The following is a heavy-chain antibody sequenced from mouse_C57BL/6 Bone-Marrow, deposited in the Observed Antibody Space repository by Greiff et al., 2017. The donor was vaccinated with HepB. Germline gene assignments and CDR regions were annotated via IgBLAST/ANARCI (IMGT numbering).Heavy chain of an antibody. CDR3: VRYYYGSSWGYFDV. D-gene: IGHD1-1*01. V-gene: IGHV10-1*01. Sequence: EVQLQESGGGLVQPKGSLKLSCAASGFSFNTYAMNWVRQAPGKGLEWVARIRSKSNNYATYYADSVKDRFTISRDDSESMLYLQINNLKTEDTAMYYCVRYYYGSSWGYFDVWGTGTTVTVSS. CDR2: IRSKSNNYAT. CDR1: GFSFNTYA. J-gene: IGHJ1*03.